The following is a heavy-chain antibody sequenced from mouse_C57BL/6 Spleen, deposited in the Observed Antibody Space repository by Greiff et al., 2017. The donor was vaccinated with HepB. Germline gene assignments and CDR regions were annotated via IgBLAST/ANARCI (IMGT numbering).Heavy chain of an antibody. D-gene: IGHD1-1*01. CDR2: INPNNGGT. CDR3: ARSGIYGSSLYAMDY. CDR1: GYTFTDYN. Sequence: EVKLMESGPELVKPGASVKMSCKASGYTFTDYNMHWVKQSHGKSLEWIGYINPNNGGTSYNQKFKGKATLTVNKSSSTAYMELRSLTSEDSAVYYCARSGIYGSSLYAMDYWGQGTSVTVSS. J-gene: IGHJ4*01. V-gene: IGHV1-22*01.